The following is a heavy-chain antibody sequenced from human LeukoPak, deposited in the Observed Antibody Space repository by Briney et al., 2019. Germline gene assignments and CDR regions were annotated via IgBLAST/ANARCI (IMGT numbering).Heavy chain of an antibody. J-gene: IGHJ5*02. Sequence: GGSLRLSCAASGFTFSSYAMSWVRQAPGKGLEWVAVIWYDGSNKYYADSVKGRFTISRDNSKNTLYLQMNSLRAEDTAVYYCARDRSGYSSGWYGGFDPWGQGTLVTVSS. CDR2: IWYDGSNK. CDR3: ARDRSGYSSGWYGGFDP. CDR1: GFTFSSYA. D-gene: IGHD6-19*01. V-gene: IGHV3-33*08.